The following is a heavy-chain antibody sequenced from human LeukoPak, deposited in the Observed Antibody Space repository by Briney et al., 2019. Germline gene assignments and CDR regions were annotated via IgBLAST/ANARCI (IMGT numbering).Heavy chain of an antibody. Sequence: SETLSLTCAVSGYSISSGYYWSWIRQPAGKGLEWIGRIHTTGSTNYNPSLKSRVTISLDTSKNQLSLKLSSVTAADTAVYYCTRDIAGGARNWGQGTLVTVST. CDR1: GYSISSGYY. J-gene: IGHJ4*02. CDR2: IHTTGST. V-gene: IGHV4-61*02. CDR3: TRDIAGGARN. D-gene: IGHD3-16*01.